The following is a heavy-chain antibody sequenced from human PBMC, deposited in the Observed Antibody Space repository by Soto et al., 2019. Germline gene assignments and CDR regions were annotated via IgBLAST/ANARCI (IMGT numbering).Heavy chain of an antibody. V-gene: IGHV3-23*01. D-gene: IGHD2-15*01. J-gene: IGHJ6*02. CDR1: GDTFTANY. Sequence: SCKASGDTFTANYIHWFRQAPGKGLEWVSAISGSGGSTYYADSVKGRFTISRDNSKNTLYLQMNSLRAEDTAVYYCAKRWKQYGMDVWGQGTTVTVSS. CDR3: AKRWKQYGMDV. CDR2: ISGSGGST.